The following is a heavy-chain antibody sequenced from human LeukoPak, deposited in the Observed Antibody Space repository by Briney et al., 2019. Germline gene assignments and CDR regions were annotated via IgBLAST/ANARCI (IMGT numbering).Heavy chain of an antibody. Sequence: GGSLRVSCAASGFTFSNYWMTWVRQAPGKGLEWVANINRDGSERYYVDSVKGRFTISRDDAKSSLYLQMNSLRAEDTAVYYCARRNAMDVWGQGTTVIVFS. CDR3: ARRNAMDV. CDR1: GFTFSNYW. CDR2: INRDGSER. J-gene: IGHJ6*02. V-gene: IGHV3-7*03.